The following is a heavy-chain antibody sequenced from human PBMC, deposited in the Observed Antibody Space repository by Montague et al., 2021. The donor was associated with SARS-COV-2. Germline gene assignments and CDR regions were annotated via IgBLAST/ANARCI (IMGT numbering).Heavy chain of an antibody. CDR2: LSSSDST. CDR3: ARPGSVSGWFYFDD. D-gene: IGHD6-19*01. V-gene: IGHV4-39*02. J-gene: IGHJ4*02. Sequence: SETLSLTCIVSGESIDRDTYYWGWIRQSPGKGLEWIGSLSSSDSTYYNPSLRSRVTISMDTSKNHFSLKVNSVTATDTAAYFCARPGSVSGWFYFDDWGQGTLVSVSS. CDR1: GESIDRDTYY.